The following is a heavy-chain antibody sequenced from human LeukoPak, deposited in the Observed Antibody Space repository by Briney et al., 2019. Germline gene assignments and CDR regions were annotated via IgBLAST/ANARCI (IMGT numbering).Heavy chain of an antibody. CDR3: IRVVVPAAILGDV. J-gene: IGHJ6*02. CDR2: IYYSGST. CDR1: GGSISSSSYY. V-gene: IGHV4-39*01. Sequence: SETLSLTCTVSGGSISSSSYYWGWIRQPPGKGLEWIGSIYYSGSTYYNPSLKSRVTISVDTSKNQFSLKLSSVTAADTAVYYCIRVVVPAAILGDVWGQGTTVTVSS. D-gene: IGHD2-2*01.